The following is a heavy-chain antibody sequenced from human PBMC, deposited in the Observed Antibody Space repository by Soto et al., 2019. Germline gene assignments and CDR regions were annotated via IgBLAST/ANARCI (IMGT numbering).Heavy chain of an antibody. D-gene: IGHD6-13*01. CDR3: ARDQGTYSSSWGRYFDY. Sequence: SVKVSCKASGGTFSSYAISWVRQAPGQGLEWMGGIIPIFGTANYAQKFQGRVTITADESTSTAYMELSSLRSEDTAVYYCARDQGTYSSSWGRYFDYWGQGTLVTVSS. CDR1: GGTFSSYA. CDR2: IIPIFGTA. V-gene: IGHV1-69*13. J-gene: IGHJ4*02.